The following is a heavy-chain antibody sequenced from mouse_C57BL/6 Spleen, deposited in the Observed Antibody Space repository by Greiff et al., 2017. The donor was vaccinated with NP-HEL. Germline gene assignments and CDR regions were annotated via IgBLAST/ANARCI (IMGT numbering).Heavy chain of an antibody. Sequence: VKLQESGAELVRPGASVTLSCKASGYTFTDYEMHWVKQTPVHGLEWIGAIDPETGGTAYNQKFKGKAILTADKSSSTAYMELRSLTSEDSAVYYCTRLIYYDYDEGYYYAMDYWGQGTSVTVSS. D-gene: IGHD2-4*01. CDR2: IDPETGGT. CDR1: GYTFTDYE. J-gene: IGHJ4*01. CDR3: TRLIYYDYDEGYYYAMDY. V-gene: IGHV1-15*01.